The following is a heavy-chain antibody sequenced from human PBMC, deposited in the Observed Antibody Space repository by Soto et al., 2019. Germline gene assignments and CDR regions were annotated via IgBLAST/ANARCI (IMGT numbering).Heavy chain of an antibody. Sequence: EVQLVESGGGLVQPGGPLRLSCAASGFTFGNYWMSWVRQAPGKGLEWLANIKKDGIGKYYLDSVKGRFAISRDNAESSLSSEMNSLRVEDTAVYYCARGGVPFSKSECWGHGTMVIVTS. CDR3: ARGGVPFSKSEC. CDR2: IKKDGIGK. V-gene: IGHV3-7*04. J-gene: IGHJ4*01. D-gene: IGHD2-8*01. CDR1: GFTFGNYW.